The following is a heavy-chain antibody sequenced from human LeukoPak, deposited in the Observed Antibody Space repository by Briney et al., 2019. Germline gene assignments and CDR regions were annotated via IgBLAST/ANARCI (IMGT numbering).Heavy chain of an antibody. V-gene: IGHV1-46*01. CDR2: INPTGGST. CDR3: ARDNSVGDNAWWFDP. CDR1: GCTFTGYY. Sequence: GASVKVSCKASGCTFTGYYMHRVRQAPGQGLEWMGLINPTGGSTGYAQKFQGRVTMTRDMSTSTDYMELSSLRSEDTAIYYCARDNSVGDNAWWFDPWGQGTLVTVSS. J-gene: IGHJ5*02. D-gene: IGHD1-26*01.